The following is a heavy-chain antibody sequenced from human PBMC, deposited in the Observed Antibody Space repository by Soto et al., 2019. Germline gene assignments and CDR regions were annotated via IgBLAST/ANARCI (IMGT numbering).Heavy chain of an antibody. CDR1: GDSLSSGGHY. CDR3: ARVDHRGYFAILTDY. V-gene: IGHV4-31*03. J-gene: IGHJ4*02. CDR2: IYDSVNT. D-gene: IGHD3-9*01. Sequence: SLTCTVSGDSLSSGGHYWSWIRQHPGKGLEWIGHIYDSVNTYYSPSLRSRVTISADMSKNQFSLNLRSVTAADTAVYYCARVDHRGYFAILTDYWGQGTLVTVSS.